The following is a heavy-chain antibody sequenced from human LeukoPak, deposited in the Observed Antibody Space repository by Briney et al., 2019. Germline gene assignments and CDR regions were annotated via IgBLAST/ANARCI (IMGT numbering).Heavy chain of an antibody. Sequence: GGSLRLSCAASGFTFDDYAMHWVRQAPGKGLEWVSLISGDGGSTYYADSVKGRFTISRDNSKNSLYLQMNSLRTEDTALYYCAKDVDILTGHYGIDVWGQGTTVTVSS. J-gene: IGHJ6*02. V-gene: IGHV3-43*02. CDR3: AKDVDILTGHYGIDV. CDR1: GFTFDDYA. CDR2: ISGDGGST. D-gene: IGHD3-9*01.